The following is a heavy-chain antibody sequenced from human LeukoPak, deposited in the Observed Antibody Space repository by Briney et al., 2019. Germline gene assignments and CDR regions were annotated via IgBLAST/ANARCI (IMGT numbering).Heavy chain of an antibody. J-gene: IGHJ4*02. D-gene: IGHD6-19*01. CDR2: IYYSGST. V-gene: IGHV4-39*01. CDR1: GGSISSSSYY. CDR3: ARQGVAALFDY. Sequence: PSETLSLTCTVSGGSISSSSYYWGWIRQPPGKGLEWIGSIYYSGSTYHNPSLKSRVTISVDTSKNQFSLKLSSVTAADTAVYYCARQGVAALFDYWGQGTLVTVSS.